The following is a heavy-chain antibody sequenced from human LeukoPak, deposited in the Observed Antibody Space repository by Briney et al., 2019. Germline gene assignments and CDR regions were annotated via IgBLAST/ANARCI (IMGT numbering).Heavy chain of an antibody. CDR2: MNPNSGGT. CDR3: ARVFGPASGSYDYYYYGMDV. V-gene: IGHV1-2*02. D-gene: IGHD1-26*01. Sequence: ASVKVSCKASGYTFTGYYMHWVRQAPGQGLEWMGWMNPNSGGTNYAQKFQGRVTMTRDTSISTAYMELSRLRSDDTAVYYCARVFGPASGSYDYYYYGMDVWGQGTTVTVSS. CDR1: GYTFTGYY. J-gene: IGHJ6*02.